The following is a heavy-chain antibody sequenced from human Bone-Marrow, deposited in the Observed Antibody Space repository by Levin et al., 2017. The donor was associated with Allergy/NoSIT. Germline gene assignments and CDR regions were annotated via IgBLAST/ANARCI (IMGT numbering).Heavy chain of an antibody. Sequence: TGGSLRLSCAASGFTVSSNYMSWVRQAPGKGLEWVSVIYSGGSTYYADSVKGRFTISRDNSKNTLYLQMNSLRAEDTAVYYCASLYYYDSSGLNAFDIWGQGTMVTVSS. J-gene: IGHJ3*02. CDR3: ASLYYYDSSGLNAFDI. V-gene: IGHV3-53*01. D-gene: IGHD3-22*01. CDR2: IYSGGST. CDR1: GFTVSSNY.